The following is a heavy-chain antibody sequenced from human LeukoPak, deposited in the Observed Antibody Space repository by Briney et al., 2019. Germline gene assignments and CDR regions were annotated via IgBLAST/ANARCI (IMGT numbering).Heavy chain of an antibody. CDR2: INPNSGGT. Sequence: ASVKVSCKASGYTFTSYGISWVRQAPGQGLEWMGWINPNSGGTNYAQKFQGRVTMTRDTSISTAYMELSRLRSDDTAVYYCARDAGVGYWGQGTLVTVSS. CDR1: GYTFTSYG. J-gene: IGHJ4*02. V-gene: IGHV1-2*02. CDR3: ARDAGVGY. D-gene: IGHD3-10*01.